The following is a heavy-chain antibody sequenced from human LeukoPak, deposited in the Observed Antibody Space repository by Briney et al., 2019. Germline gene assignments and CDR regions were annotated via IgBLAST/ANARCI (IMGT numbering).Heavy chain of an antibody. CDR2: ISPYNANT. CDR3: ARSISMVRGALRDAFDI. J-gene: IGHJ3*02. V-gene: IGHV1-18*01. D-gene: IGHD3-10*01. CDR1: GYTFRDYG. Sequence: ASVKVSCKASGYTFRDYGISWVRQAPGQGLEWMGWISPYNANTNYAQKLQGRVTMTTDAPTSTAYMELRSLTSDDTAVYYCARSISMVRGALRDAFDIRGQGTMVTVSS.